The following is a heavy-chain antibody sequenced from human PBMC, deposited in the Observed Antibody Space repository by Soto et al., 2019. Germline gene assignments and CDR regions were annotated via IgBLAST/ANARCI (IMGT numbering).Heavy chain of an antibody. CDR1: GGTFSSYT. Sequence: GASVKVSCKASGGTFSSYTISWVRQAPGQGLEWMGRIIPILGIANYAQKFQGRVTITADKSTSTAYMELSSLRSEDTAVYYCARSLWGSGSSQLVRPLRPEPPGIDPWGQGTLVTVSS. CDR2: IIPILGIA. V-gene: IGHV1-69*02. D-gene: IGHD3-10*01. CDR3: ARSLWGSGSSQLVRPLRPEPPGIDP. J-gene: IGHJ5*02.